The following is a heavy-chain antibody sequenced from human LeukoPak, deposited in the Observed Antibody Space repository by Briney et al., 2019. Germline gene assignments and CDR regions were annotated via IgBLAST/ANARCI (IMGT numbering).Heavy chain of an antibody. V-gene: IGHV4-4*07. CDR1: GGSISSYY. J-gene: IGHJ4*02. CDR2: IYTSGSA. D-gene: IGHD5-12*01. CDR3: ASGPGGYSGYLFDY. Sequence: SETLSLTCTVSGGSISSYYWSWIRQPAGKGLEWIGRIYTSGSANYNPSLKSRVTMSVDTSKNQFSLKLSSVTAADTAVYYCASGPGGYSGYLFDYWGQGTLVTVSS.